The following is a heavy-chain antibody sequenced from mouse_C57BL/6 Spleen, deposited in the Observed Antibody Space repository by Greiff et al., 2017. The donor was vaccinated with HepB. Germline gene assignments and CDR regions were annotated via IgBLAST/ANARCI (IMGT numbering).Heavy chain of an antibody. D-gene: IGHD4-1*01. Sequence: LQPGAELVMPGASVKLSCTASVYTFTSYWMHWVKQRPGQGLEWIGEIDPSDSYTNYNQKFKGKSTLTVDKSSSTAYMQLSSLTSEDSAVYYCARTGTYYFDYWGQGTTLTVSS. J-gene: IGHJ2*01. CDR1: VYTFTSYW. V-gene: IGHV1-69*01. CDR2: IDPSDSYT. CDR3: ARTGTYYFDY.